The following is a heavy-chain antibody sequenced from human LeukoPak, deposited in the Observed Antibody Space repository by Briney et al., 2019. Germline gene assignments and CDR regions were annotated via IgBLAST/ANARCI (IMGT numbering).Heavy chain of an antibody. CDR2: ISNSGAGT. J-gene: IGHJ4*02. CDR3: AKGKRYPDY. D-gene: IGHD1-1*01. CDR1: GFSFTSYA. V-gene: IGHV3-23*01. Sequence: GGSLRLSCAASGFSFTSYAMSWVRQAPGKGLEWVSAISNSGAGTFYADSAKGRFTISRDNSQNTLYLQMNSLRAEDTAVYYCAKGKRYPDYWGQGTLVTVSS.